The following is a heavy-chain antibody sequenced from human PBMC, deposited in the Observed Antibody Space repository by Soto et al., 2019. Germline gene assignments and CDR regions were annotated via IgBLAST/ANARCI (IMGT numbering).Heavy chain of an antibody. J-gene: IGHJ5*02. CDR2: IYYSGST. V-gene: IGHV4-31*03. CDR1: GGSISSGGYY. CDR3: ARDRGAAAGSGWFDP. D-gene: IGHD6-13*01. Sequence: QVQLQESGPGLVKPSQTLSLTCTVSGGSISSGGYYWSWIRQHPGKGLEWIGYIYYSGSTYYNPSLKSRVTISVDTSKNQFSLKLSSVTAADTAVYYCARDRGAAAGSGWFDPWGQGTLVTVSS.